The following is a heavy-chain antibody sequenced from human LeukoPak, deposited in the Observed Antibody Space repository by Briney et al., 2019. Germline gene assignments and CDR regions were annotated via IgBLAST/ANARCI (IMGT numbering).Heavy chain of an antibody. D-gene: IGHD6-19*01. CDR1: GGTFSSYA. V-gene: IGHV1-69*05. CDR2: IIPIFGTA. CDR3: ARDEAFGQWLAPGDY. Sequence: ASVKVSCKASGGTFSSYAISWVRQAPGQGLEWMGRIIPIFGTANYAQKFQGRVTITTDESTSTAYMELSSLRSEDTAVYYCARDEAFGQWLAPGDYWGQETLVTVSS. J-gene: IGHJ4*02.